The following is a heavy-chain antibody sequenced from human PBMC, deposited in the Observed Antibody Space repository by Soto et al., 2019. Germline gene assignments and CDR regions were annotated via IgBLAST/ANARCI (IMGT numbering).Heavy chain of an antibody. CDR3: AASIFYYGMDV. Sequence: GESRKISCKGSGYTFTNYWIGWVRQMPGKGLEWMGIIYPGDSDTKYNPSFQGQATISADKSITTTYLRWTSLKASDTAIYYCAASIFYYGMDVWGQGTTVTVSS. J-gene: IGHJ6*02. CDR2: IYPGDSDT. V-gene: IGHV5-51*01. CDR1: GYTFTNYW.